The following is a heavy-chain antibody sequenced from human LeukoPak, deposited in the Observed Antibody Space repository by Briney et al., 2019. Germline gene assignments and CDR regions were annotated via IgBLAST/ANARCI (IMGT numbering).Heavy chain of an antibody. Sequence: SVKVSCKASGGTXSSYAISWVRQAPGQGLEWMGGIIPIFGTANYAQKFQGRVTITADESTSTAYMELSSLRSEDTAVYYCARVKDYYGSGSYPRRGYYYGMDVWGQGTTVTVSS. J-gene: IGHJ6*02. D-gene: IGHD3-10*01. CDR3: ARVKDYYGSGSYPRRGYYYGMDV. CDR2: IIPIFGTA. CDR1: GGTXSSYA. V-gene: IGHV1-69*01.